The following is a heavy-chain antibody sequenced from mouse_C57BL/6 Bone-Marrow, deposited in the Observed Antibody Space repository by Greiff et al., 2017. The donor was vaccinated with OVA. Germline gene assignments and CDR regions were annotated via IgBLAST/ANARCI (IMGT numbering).Heavy chain of an antibody. J-gene: IGHJ1*03. D-gene: IGHD1-1*01. V-gene: IGHV1-54*01. Sequence: QVQLQQSGAELVRPGTSVKVSCKASGYAFTNYLIEWVKQRPGQGLEWIGVINPGSGGTNYNEKFKGKATLTADKSSSTAYMQLSSLTSEDSAVYFCARGGIYYGSSFYWYFDVWGTGTTVTVSS. CDR1: GYAFTNYL. CDR3: ARGGIYYGSSFYWYFDV. CDR2: INPGSGGT.